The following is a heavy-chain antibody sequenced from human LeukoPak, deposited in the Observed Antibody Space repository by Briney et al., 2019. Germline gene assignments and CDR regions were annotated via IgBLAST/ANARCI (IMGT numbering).Heavy chain of an antibody. CDR2: IYSAGAT. CDR1: GFTVSDNY. Sequence: GGSLRLSCAASGFTVSDNYMTWVRQAPGKGLEWVSSIYSAGATHYAESVKGRFTISRDNSKNTLYLQMNSLRAEDMAVYYCARIEWERLGRAFDIWGQGAMVTVSS. V-gene: IGHV3-53*01. J-gene: IGHJ3*02. D-gene: IGHD1-26*01. CDR3: ARIEWERLGRAFDI.